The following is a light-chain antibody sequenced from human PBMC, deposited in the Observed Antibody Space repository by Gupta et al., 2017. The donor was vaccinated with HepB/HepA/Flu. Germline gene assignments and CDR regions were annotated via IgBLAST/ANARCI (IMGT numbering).Light chain of an antibody. CDR2: KVS. V-gene: IGKV2-30*01. CDR3: MQYTHWPHT. CDR1: QSLISSNGNTF. Sequence: DVVMTQSPLSLSVTLGQPASISCRSSQSLISSNGNTFLNWFHQRPGQSPRRLFYKVSNRDSGVPDRFSGSGSGTDFTLKISRVEAEDVGVYYCMQYTHWPHTFGQGTKLEIK. J-gene: IGKJ2*01.